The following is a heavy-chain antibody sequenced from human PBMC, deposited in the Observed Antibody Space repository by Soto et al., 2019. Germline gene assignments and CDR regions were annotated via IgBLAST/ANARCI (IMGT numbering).Heavy chain of an antibody. CDR3: ARQYVSVPTIPMLSYDF. J-gene: IGHJ4*02. D-gene: IGHD5-12*01. CDR2: IFPSDSDT. V-gene: IGHV5-51*01. CDR1: GYTFAAYW. Sequence: GESLKISCKGSGYTFAAYWIAWVRQMPGKGLEWMGLIFPSDSDTRYSPSFQGQVTISVDKSISTAYLQWSSLKASDTAIYYCARQYVSVPTIPMLSYDFWGQGTLVTVSS.